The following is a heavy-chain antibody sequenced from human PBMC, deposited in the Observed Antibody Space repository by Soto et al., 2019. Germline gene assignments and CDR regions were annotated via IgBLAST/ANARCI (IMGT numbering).Heavy chain of an antibody. CDR3: ARVVYYYGSGSRYYYMDV. CDR2: ISYDGSNK. Sequence: GGSLRLSCAASGFTFSSYGMHWVRQAPGKGLEWVAVISYDGSNKYYADSVKGRFTISRDKSKSTAYMQLNSLRAEDTAVYYCARVVYYYGSGSRYYYMDVWGKGTTVTVSS. V-gene: IGHV3-30*03. D-gene: IGHD3-10*01. J-gene: IGHJ6*03. CDR1: GFTFSSYG.